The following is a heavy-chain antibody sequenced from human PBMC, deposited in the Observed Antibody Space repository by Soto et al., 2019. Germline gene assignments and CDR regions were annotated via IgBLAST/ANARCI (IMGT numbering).Heavy chain of an antibody. V-gene: IGHV4-4*02. CDR2: IYHSGST. CDR3: ARDQVPATAGSNPTGRNWFDP. D-gene: IGHD2-2*01. Sequence: KPSETLSLTCAVSGGSISSSNWWSWVRQPPGKGLEWIGEIYHSGSTNYNPSLKSRVTISVDKSKNQFSLKLSSVTAADTAVYYCARDQVPATAGSNPTGRNWFDPWGQGTQVTVSS. J-gene: IGHJ5*02. CDR1: GGSISSSNW.